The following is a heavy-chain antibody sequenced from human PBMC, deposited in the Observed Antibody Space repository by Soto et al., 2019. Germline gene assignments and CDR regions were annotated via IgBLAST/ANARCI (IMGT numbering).Heavy chain of an antibody. J-gene: IGHJ4*02. Sequence: QLQLQESGPGLVKPSETLSLTCTVSGGSISSSSYYWGWIRQPPGKGLEWIGSIYYSGSTYYNPSLESRVTISVDTSKNQFSLKLSSVTAADTAVYYCARRPGRGLERRRSDYWGQGTLVTVSS. CDR1: GGSISSSSYY. CDR3: ARRPGRGLERRRSDY. CDR2: IYYSGST. V-gene: IGHV4-39*01. D-gene: IGHD1-1*01.